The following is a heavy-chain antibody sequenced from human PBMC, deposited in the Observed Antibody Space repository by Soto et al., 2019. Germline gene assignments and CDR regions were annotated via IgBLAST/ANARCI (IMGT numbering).Heavy chain of an antibody. Sequence: ASVKVSCKASGYTFTGYYMHWVRQAPGQGLEWMGWINPNSGGTNYAQKFQGRVTMTRNTSISTAYMELSSLRSEDTAVYYCARGSYYDFWSGYYYYYYGMDVWGQGTTVTVSS. D-gene: IGHD3-3*01. CDR3: ARGSYYDFWSGYYYYYYGMDV. CDR2: INPNSGGT. CDR1: GYTFTGYY. J-gene: IGHJ6*02. V-gene: IGHV1-2*02.